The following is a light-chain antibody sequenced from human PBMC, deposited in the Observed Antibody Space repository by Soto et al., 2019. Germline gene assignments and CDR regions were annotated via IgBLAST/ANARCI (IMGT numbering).Light chain of an antibody. J-gene: IGKJ2*01. CDR2: DAS. CDR1: QSISSW. V-gene: IGKV1-5*01. CDR3: QQYNSYSVYT. Sequence: DIQMTQSPSTLSASVGDRVIITCRASQSISSWLAWYQQKPGEAPKLLIYDASSLESGVPSRFSGSGSGTECTLTISSLQPDDFATYYCQQYNSYSVYTFGQGTKLEIK.